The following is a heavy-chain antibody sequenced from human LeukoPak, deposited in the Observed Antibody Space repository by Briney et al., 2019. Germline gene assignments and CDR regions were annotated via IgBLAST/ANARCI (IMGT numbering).Heavy chain of an antibody. V-gene: IGHV1-2*02. CDR2: INPNSGGT. J-gene: IGHJ4*02. CDR3: TRGSGWYSSVGYFDY. D-gene: IGHD6-19*01. Sequence: GASVKVSCKASGYTFTGYYMHWVRQAPGQGLEWMGWINPNSGGTNYAQKFQGRVTTTRDRSISTAYMELSRLRSDDTAVYYCTRGSGWYSSVGYFDYWGQGTLVTVSS. CDR1: GYTFTGYY.